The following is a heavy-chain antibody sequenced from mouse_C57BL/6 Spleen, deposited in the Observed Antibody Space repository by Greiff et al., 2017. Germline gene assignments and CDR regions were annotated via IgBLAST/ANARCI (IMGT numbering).Heavy chain of an antibody. Sequence: EVNVVESGGGLVKPGGSLKLSCAASGFTFSDYGMHWVRQAPEKGLEWVAYISSGSSTIYYADTVKGRFTISRDNAKNTLFLQMTSLRSEDTAMYYCARRDYGSSPYAMDYWGQGTSVTVSS. CDR2: ISSGSSTI. CDR3: ARRDYGSSPYAMDY. D-gene: IGHD1-1*01. CDR1: GFTFSDYG. J-gene: IGHJ4*01. V-gene: IGHV5-17*01.